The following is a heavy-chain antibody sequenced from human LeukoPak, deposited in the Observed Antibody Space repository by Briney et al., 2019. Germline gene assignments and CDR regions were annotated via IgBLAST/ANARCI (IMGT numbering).Heavy chain of an antibody. D-gene: IGHD3-22*01. CDR1: GGSISSSNR. J-gene: IGHJ1*01. V-gene: IGHV4-4*02. CDR2: IYYSGST. Sequence: SGTLSLTCAVSGGSISSSNRWSWVRQPPGKGLEWIGYIYYSGSTNYNPSLKSRVTISVDTSKNQFSLKLSSATAADTAVYYCARYYYDSSGYEKVEYFQHWGQGTLVTVSS. CDR3: ARYYYDSSGYEKVEYFQH.